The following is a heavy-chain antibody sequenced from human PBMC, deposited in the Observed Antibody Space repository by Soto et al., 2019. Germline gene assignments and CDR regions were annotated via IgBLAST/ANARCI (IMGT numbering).Heavy chain of an antibody. CDR2: IKSKTDGGTT. J-gene: IGHJ4*02. CDR1: GFTFSNAW. V-gene: IGHV3-15*01. D-gene: IGHD3-3*01. CDR3: TTDRRWFFGVVIIDDFDY. Sequence: GGSLRLSCAASGFTFSNAWMSWVRQAPGKGLEWVGRIKSKTDGGTTDYAAPVKGRFTISRDDSKNTLYLQMNSLKTEDTAVYYCTTDRRWFFGVVIIDDFDYWGQGTLVTVSS.